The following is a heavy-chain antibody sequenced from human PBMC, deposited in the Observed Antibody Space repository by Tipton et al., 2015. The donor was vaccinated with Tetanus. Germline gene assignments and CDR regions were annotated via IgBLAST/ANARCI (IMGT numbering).Heavy chain of an antibody. Sequence: TLSLTCTVSGGSIYSGGYYWTWIRQRPGKGLEWIGYIYYNHDTYYNPSLKSRITISLDTSKNQFFLQLNSVTAADTAVYFCARAISGSFSSADYWGQGTQVTVSS. CDR2: IYYNHDT. CDR3: ARAISGSFSSADY. V-gene: IGHV4-31*03. D-gene: IGHD1-26*01. CDR1: GGSIYSGGYY. J-gene: IGHJ4*02.